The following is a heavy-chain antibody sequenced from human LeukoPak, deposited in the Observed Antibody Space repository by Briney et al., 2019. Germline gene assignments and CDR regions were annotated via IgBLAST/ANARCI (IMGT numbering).Heavy chain of an antibody. CDR1: GGSISSSSYY. V-gene: IGHV4-39*07. D-gene: IGHD3-16*01. J-gene: IGHJ4*02. CDR2: IYYSGST. Sequence: SETLSLTCTVSGGSISSSSYYWGWIRQPPGKGLEWIGSIYYSGSTYYNPSLKSRVTISVDTSKNQFSLKLSSVTAADTAVYYCAREGGVPTRFDYWGQGTLVTVSS. CDR3: AREGGVPTRFDY.